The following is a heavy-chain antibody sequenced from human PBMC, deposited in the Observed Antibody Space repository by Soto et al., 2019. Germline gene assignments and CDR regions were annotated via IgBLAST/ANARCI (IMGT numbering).Heavy chain of an antibody. CDR2: IYYLGST. J-gene: IGHJ3*02. CDR1: GGSISSGGYY. CDR3: ARFYMVRGVMSAFDI. V-gene: IGHV4-31*03. Sequence: QVQLQESGPGLVKPSQTLSLACTVSGGSISSGGYYWSWIRQHPGKGLEWIGYIYYLGSTYYNPSLNSRVTISVDTSKKQFSLKLSSVTAADTAVYYCARFYMVRGVMSAFDIWGQGTMVTVSS. D-gene: IGHD3-10*01.